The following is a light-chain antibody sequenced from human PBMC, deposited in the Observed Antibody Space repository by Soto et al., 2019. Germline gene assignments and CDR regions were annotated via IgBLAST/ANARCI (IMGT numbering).Light chain of an antibody. CDR2: NPS. V-gene: IGKV3-15*01. J-gene: IGKJ1*01. Sequence: EIVMTQSPATLSVSPGERATLSCRASQSVSSNLAWYQQKPGQAPKLLIYNPSTRATGIPARFSGSGSGTEFTLTISSLQSEDFAIYYCQQYNNWPPWTFGQGTKVDIK. CDR1: QSVSSN. CDR3: QQYNNWPPWT.